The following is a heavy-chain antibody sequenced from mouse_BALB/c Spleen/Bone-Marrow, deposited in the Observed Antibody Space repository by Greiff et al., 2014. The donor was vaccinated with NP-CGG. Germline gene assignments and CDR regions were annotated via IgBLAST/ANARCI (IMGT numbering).Heavy chain of an antibody. CDR3: ARITTATGAMDY. Sequence: QVQLQQSGPGLVAPSQSLSITCTVSGFSLTTYGVHWVRQPPGKGLEWLGVIWPDGSTNYNSALMSRLSIRKDNSKSQVFLKMNSLQTDDTATYYCARITTATGAMDYWGQGTSVTVSS. J-gene: IGHJ4*01. D-gene: IGHD1-2*01. CDR2: IWPDGST. V-gene: IGHV2-9*02. CDR1: GFSLTTYG.